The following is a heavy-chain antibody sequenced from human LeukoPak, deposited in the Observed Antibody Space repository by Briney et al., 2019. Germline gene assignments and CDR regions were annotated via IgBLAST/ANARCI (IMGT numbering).Heavy chain of an antibody. V-gene: IGHV4-34*01. D-gene: IGHD3-16*02. J-gene: IGHJ4*02. Sequence: SETLSLTCAVYGGSFSGYYWSWIRQPPGKGLEWIGEINHSGSTNYNSSLNSRVTISVDTSKNQFSLKLSSVTAADTAVYYCARVAMVYDYVWGSYRPHNYFDYWGQGTLVTVSS. CDR3: ARVAMVYDYVWGSYRPHNYFDY. CDR2: INHSGST. CDR1: GGSFSGYY.